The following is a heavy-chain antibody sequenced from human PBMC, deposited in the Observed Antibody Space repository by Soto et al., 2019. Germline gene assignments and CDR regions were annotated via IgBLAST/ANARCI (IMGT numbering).Heavy chain of an antibody. D-gene: IGHD1-26*01. Sequence: GGSLRLSCAVSGFIFSRYSMNWVRQAPGKGLEWVSSIGTSGSYIYDTDSVKGRFTLSRDNTKDSLYLQMNSLRAEDTAIYYCARGSAFIGLDYWGQGTPVTVSS. V-gene: IGHV3-21*01. CDR3: ARGSAFIGLDY. CDR1: GFIFSRYS. J-gene: IGHJ4*02. CDR2: IGTSGSYI.